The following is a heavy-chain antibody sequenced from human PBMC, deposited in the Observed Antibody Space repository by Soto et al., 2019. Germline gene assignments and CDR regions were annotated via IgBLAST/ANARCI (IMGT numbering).Heavy chain of an antibody. CDR2: MSGDGSKI. J-gene: IGHJ4*02. D-gene: IGHD1-26*01. CDR1: GFDFTYYA. CDR3: AKDEGVGGTLGLFDY. V-gene: IGHV3-30*18. Sequence: QVQLVESGGGAAQPGESLRLPWVASGFDFTYYAMHWVRQAPGKGLESVAVMSGDGSKIHHRDSVKGRFTISRDNSKNTLYLQMNSLRKEDTAVYFCAKDEGVGGTLGLFDYWGQGTLVSVSS.